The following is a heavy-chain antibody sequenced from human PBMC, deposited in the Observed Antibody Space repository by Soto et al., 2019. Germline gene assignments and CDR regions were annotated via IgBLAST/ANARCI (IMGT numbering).Heavy chain of an antibody. CDR1: GYTFTSYA. D-gene: IGHD6-19*01. CDR3: ARNSGYSSGWGRYFDY. J-gene: IGHJ4*02. Sequence: GASVKVSCKASGYTFTSYAMHWVRQAPGQRLEWMGWINAGNGNTKYSQKFQGRVTITRDTSASTAYMELSSLRSEDTAVYYCARNSGYSSGWGRYFDYWGQGTLVTVSS. V-gene: IGHV1-3*01. CDR2: INAGNGNT.